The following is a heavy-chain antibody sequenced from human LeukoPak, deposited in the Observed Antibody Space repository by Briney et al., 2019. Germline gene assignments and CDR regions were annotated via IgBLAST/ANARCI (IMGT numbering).Heavy chain of an antibody. CDR2: ISWNSGII. CDR1: GFIFDDYA. D-gene: IGHD4-17*01. J-gene: IGHJ4*02. Sequence: SLKISCKASGFIFDDYAMYWVRQAPGKGLEWVSGISWNSGIIDYADSVKGRFTISRDNAKNSLHLQMNSLRAEDTAFYYCAMSTVSSGFDRWGQGTLVTVSS. V-gene: IGHV3-9*01. CDR3: AMSTVSSGFDR.